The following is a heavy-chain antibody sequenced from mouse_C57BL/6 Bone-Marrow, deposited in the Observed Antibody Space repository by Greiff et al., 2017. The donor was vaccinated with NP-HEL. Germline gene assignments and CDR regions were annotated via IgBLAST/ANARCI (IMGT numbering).Heavy chain of an antibody. Sequence: VQLQESGAELVKPGASVKLSCKASGYTFTSYWMHWVKQRPGQGLEWIGMIHPNSGSTNYNEKFKSKDTLTVDKSSSTAYMQLSSLTSEDSAVYYCARGLLWLRRRDYYAMDYWGQGTSVTVSS. CDR2: IHPNSGST. J-gene: IGHJ4*01. V-gene: IGHV1-64*01. D-gene: IGHD2-2*01. CDR3: ARGLLWLRRRDYYAMDY. CDR1: GYTFTSYW.